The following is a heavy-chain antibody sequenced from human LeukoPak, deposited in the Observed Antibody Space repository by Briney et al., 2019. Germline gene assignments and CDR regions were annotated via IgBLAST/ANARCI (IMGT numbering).Heavy chain of an antibody. D-gene: IGHD6-19*01. CDR3: ASHGYSSGRTYFDY. Sequence: GASVKVSCKAPAYLFTSYAISWVQQAPGQGLEWRGWISAYNDNTNYAQNLQGRVTMTTDTSTSTAYMEVRSLRSDDTAVYYCASHGYSSGRTYFDYWGQGTLVTVSS. CDR2: ISAYNDNT. V-gene: IGHV1-18*01. J-gene: IGHJ4*02. CDR1: AYLFTSYA.